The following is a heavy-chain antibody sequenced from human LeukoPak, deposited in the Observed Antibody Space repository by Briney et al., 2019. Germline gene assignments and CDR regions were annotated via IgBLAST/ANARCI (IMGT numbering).Heavy chain of an antibody. CDR3: ARRPMVRGVIYWFDP. J-gene: IGHJ5*02. Sequence: ASVKVSCKASGYTFTGYFIHWVRQAPGQGLEWMGWINPNSGGTNYAQKFQGRVTMTRDTSISTAYMELSRLRSDDTAVYYCARRPMVRGVIYWFDPWGQGTLVTVSS. CDR2: INPNSGGT. V-gene: IGHV1-2*02. CDR1: GYTFTGYF. D-gene: IGHD3-10*01.